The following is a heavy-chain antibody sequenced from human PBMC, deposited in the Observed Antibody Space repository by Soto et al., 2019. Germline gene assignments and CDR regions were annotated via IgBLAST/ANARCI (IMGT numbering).Heavy chain of an antibody. J-gene: IGHJ6*02. CDR1: GFTVSSNY. CDR2: IYSGGST. D-gene: IGHD2-2*02. Sequence: PGGSLRLSCAASGFTVSSNYMSWVRQAPGKGLEWVSVIYSGGSTYYADSVKGRFTISRDNAKNSLYLQMNSLRAEDTAVYYCARGYCSSTSCYMGGYYYGMDVWGQGTTVTV. CDR3: ARGYCSSTSCYMGGYYYGMDV. V-gene: IGHV3-53*01.